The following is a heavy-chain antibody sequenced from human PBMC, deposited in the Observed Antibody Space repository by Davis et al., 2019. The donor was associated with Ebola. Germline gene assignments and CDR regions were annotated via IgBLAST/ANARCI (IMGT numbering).Heavy chain of an antibody. Sequence: AASVKVSCKASGYTFTSYAMHWVRQAPGQRLEWMGWINAGNGNTKYSQKFQGRVTITADKSTSTAYMELSSLRSEDTAVYYCARALDRLLDFDYWGQGTLVTVSS. CDR1: GYTFTSYA. D-gene: IGHD3-3*01. V-gene: IGHV1-3*01. CDR3: ARALDRLLDFDY. CDR2: INAGNGNT. J-gene: IGHJ4*02.